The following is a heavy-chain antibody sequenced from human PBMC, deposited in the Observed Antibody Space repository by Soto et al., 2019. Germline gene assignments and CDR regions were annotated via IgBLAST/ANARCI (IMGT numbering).Heavy chain of an antibody. Sequence: QVQLVQSGAEVKKPGSSVKVSCKASGGTFSSYTISWVRQAPGQGLDWMGRIIPILGIANYAKKIQGRVTITAEKSTSTAYMELSSLRSEDTAVYYCARDETDDAFDIWGQGTMVTVSS. V-gene: IGHV1-69*08. CDR2: IIPILGIA. J-gene: IGHJ3*02. CDR1: GGTFSSYT. CDR3: ARDETDDAFDI.